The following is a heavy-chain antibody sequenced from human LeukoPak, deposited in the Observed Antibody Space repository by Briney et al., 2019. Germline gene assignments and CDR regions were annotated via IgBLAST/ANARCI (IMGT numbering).Heavy chain of an antibody. Sequence: GGSLRLSCAASGFTFSNNWMTWVRQAPGKGLEWVASVKKDASEKYYVDSVKGRFTISRDNAKNSLYLQMNSLRAEDTAVYYCARAYSGYDIFDYWGQGTLVTVSS. CDR2: VKKDASEK. CDR3: ARAYSGYDIFDY. D-gene: IGHD5-12*01. V-gene: IGHV3-7*01. CDR1: GFTFSNNW. J-gene: IGHJ4*02.